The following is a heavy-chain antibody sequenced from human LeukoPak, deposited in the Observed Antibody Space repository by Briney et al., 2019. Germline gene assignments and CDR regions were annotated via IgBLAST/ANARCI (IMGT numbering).Heavy chain of an antibody. J-gene: IGHJ4*02. CDR1: GGSISSYY. CDR3: ARGPSHDYYPSHFDY. CDR2: IYTSGST. V-gene: IGHV4-4*07. D-gene: IGHD3-16*01. Sequence: SETLSLTCTVSGGSISSYYWSWIRQPAGKGLEWIGRIYTSGSTNYNPSLKSRATMSVDTSKNQFSLKLSSVTAADTAVYYCARGPSHDYYPSHFDYWGQGTLVTVSS.